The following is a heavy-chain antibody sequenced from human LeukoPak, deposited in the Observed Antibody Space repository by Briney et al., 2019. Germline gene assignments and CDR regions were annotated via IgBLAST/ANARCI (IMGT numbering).Heavy chain of an antibody. CDR2: IYYSGST. CDR3: AREPKTTVTTLYYGMDV. V-gene: IGHV4-31*03. J-gene: IGHJ6*02. D-gene: IGHD4-17*01. CDR1: GGSISSADYY. Sequence: SETLSLTCTVSGGSISSADYYWSWIRQPPGKGLEWIGYIYYSGSTYYNPSLKSRVTISVDTSKNQFSLKLSSVTAADTAVYYCAREPKTTVTTLYYGMDVWGQGTTVTVSS.